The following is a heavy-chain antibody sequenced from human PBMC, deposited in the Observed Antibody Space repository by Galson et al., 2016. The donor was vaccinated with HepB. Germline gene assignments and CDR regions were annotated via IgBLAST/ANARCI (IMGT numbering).Heavy chain of an antibody. D-gene: IGHD5-18*01. CDR2: IGGSDTGT. Sequence: SLRLSCAASEITFSNYAMHWVRQAPGEGLEWVSGIGGSDTGTYYADSVRGRFTISRDNSKNTLYLQMNSLRAGDAAVYYCAKDRGGRVDTGTLDYWGQGTLVTVSS. CDR3: AKDRGGRVDTGTLDY. CDR1: EITFSNYA. V-gene: IGHV3-23*01. J-gene: IGHJ4*02.